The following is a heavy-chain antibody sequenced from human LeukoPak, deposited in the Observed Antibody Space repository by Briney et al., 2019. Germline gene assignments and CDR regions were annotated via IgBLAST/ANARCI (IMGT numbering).Heavy chain of an antibody. CDR2: ISGGGGST. V-gene: IGHV3-23*01. D-gene: IGHD1-1*01. J-gene: IGHJ6*03. Sequence: GGSLRLSCAASGFIFSSYAMSWVRQAPGKGLEWVSAISGGGGSTYYADSVKGRFTISRDNSKNTLYLQMNSLRAEDTAVYYCAKDGYDYYYYYMDVWGKGTTVTVSS. CDR1: GFIFSSYA. CDR3: AKDGYDYYYYYMDV.